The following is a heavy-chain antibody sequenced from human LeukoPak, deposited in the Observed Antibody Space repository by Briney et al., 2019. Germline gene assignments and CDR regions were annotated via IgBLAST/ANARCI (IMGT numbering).Heavy chain of an antibody. CDR3: ARLLVVVPGASIHWFDP. Sequence: ASVKVSCKASGYNFTTYALNWVRQAPGQGLEWMGWINTNTGNPTYAQGFTGRFVFSVDTSVSTAYLKISSLKAEDTAVYYCARLLVVVPGASIHWFDPWGQGTLVTVSS. CDR1: GYNFTTYA. CDR2: INTNTGNP. D-gene: IGHD2-2*01. J-gene: IGHJ5*02. V-gene: IGHV7-4-1*02.